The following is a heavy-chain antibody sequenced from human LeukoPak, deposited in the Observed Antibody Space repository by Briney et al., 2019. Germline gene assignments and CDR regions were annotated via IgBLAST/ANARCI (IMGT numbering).Heavy chain of an antibody. CDR1: GASISSGSCY. Sequence: SETLSLTCTVSGASISSGSCYWGWIRQPPGKGLEWIASIYYRGSTYDNPSLKSRVTISLDTSKNQFSLKLSSVTAADTAVYYCARLPIMVGAPRHFQDWGQGTLVIVSS. J-gene: IGHJ1*01. CDR2: IYYRGST. CDR3: ARLPIMVGAPRHFQD. V-gene: IGHV4-39*01. D-gene: IGHD1-26*01.